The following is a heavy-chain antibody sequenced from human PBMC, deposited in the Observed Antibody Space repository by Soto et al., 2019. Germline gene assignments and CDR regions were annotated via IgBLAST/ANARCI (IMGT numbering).Heavy chain of an antibody. V-gene: IGHV3-74*01. CDR1: EFTFSAYW. D-gene: IGHD2-15*01. Sequence: GGSLRLSCAASEFTFSAYWMHWVRQAPGKGLLWVSRIDGDGSSTTYADSVKGRFTISRDNAKNTLYLQMNSLRAEDTAVYYCARVTYHYCSHSDCHHPLDNWGQGTLVTVSS. CDR2: IDGDGSST. J-gene: IGHJ4*02. CDR3: ARVTYHYCSHSDCHHPLDN.